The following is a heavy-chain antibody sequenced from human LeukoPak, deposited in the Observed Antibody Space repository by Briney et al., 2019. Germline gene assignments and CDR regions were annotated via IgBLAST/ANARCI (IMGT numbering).Heavy chain of an antibody. CDR1: GFTFSSYA. D-gene: IGHD6-6*01. V-gene: IGHV3-23*01. Sequence: GGSLRLSCVASGFTFSSYAMSWVRQGPGKGLEWVSAITDSGGDTYHADSVKGRFTISRDNSKNTLYLQMNSLRAEDTALYYCAKGGSSSRPYYFDYWGQGILVTVSS. CDR3: AKGGSSSRPYYFDY. CDR2: ITDSGGDT. J-gene: IGHJ4*02.